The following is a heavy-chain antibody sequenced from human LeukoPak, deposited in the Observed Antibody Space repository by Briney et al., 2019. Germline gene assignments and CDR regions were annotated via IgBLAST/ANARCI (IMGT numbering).Heavy chain of an antibody. CDR3: ARVFRFRGVAARYNWFDP. J-gene: IGHJ5*02. CDR1: GYTFTGYY. Sequence: GASVKVSCKASGYTFTGYYMHWVRQAPGQGLEWMGWINPNSGGTNYAQKFQGRVTMTRDTSISTAYMELSRLRSDDTAVYYCARVFRFRGVAARYNWFDPWGQGTLVTVSS. D-gene: IGHD2-15*01. V-gene: IGHV1-2*02. CDR2: INPNSGGT.